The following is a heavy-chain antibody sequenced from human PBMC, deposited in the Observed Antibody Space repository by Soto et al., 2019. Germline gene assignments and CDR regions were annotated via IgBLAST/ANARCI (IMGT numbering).Heavy chain of an antibody. CDR3: AKVVEGIWFDP. CDR2: INAGNGNT. V-gene: IGHV1-3*01. CDR1: GYTFTRYA. Sequence: ASVKVSCKASGYTFTRYAMHWVRQAPGQRLEWMGWINAGNGNTKYSQKFQGRVTITRDTSASTAYMELSSLRSEDTAVYYCAKVVEGIWFDPWGQGTLVTVSS. J-gene: IGHJ5*02. D-gene: IGHD2-15*01.